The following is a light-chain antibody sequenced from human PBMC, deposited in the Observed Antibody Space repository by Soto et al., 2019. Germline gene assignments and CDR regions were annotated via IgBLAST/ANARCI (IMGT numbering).Light chain of an antibody. V-gene: IGKV3D-20*02. J-gene: IGKJ5*01. CDR3: QQRSNWPT. CDR1: QTVRNNY. Sequence: IALTPSPGPLPLSHGESATLSCRASQTVRNNYLAWYQQKPGQAPRLLIYDASSRATGIPDRFSGSGSGTDFTLTISRLGPEDFAVYYCQQRSNWPTFGQGTRLDIK. CDR2: DAS.